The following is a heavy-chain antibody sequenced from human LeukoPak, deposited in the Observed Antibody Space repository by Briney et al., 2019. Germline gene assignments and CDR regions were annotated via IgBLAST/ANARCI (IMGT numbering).Heavy chain of an antibody. J-gene: IGHJ3*02. CDR3: ARDGASSSSGGAFDI. CDR2: IYYSGST. CDR1: GGSISSYY. V-gene: IGHV4-59*12. D-gene: IGHD6-6*01. Sequence: PSETLSLTCTVSGGSISSYYWSWIRQPPGKGLEWIGYIYYSGSTNYNPSLKSRVTISVDTSKNQFSLKLSSVTAADTAVYYCARDGASSSSGGAFDIWGQGTMVTVSS.